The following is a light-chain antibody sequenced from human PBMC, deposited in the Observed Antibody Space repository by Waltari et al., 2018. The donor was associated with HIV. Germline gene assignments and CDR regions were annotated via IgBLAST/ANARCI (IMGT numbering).Light chain of an antibody. CDR2: YKSDSDN. Sequence: QPVLAQPHSLSASRGASASLPCTLRSGVSVDSYRIYWLQPNPGSPPQYLLRYKSDSDNQQGSGGPSRFSGAKDASANAGILLISGLQSEDEADYYCMIWHSGAGVFGGGTRLTVL. J-gene: IGLJ3*02. V-gene: IGLV5-45*01. CDR1: SGVSVDSYR. CDR3: MIWHSGAGV.